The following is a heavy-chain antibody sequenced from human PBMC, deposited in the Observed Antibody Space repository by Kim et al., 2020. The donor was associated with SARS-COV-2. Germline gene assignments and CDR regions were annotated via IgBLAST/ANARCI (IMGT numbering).Heavy chain of an antibody. V-gene: IGHV1-46*01. Sequence: ASVKVSCKASGYTFTSYYMHWVRQAPGQGLEWMGIINPSGGSTSYAQKFQGRVTMTRDTSTSTVYMELSSLRSEDTAVYYCARAIRRVAAGSPVDYWGQGTLVTVSS. CDR2: INPSGGST. CDR3: ARAIRRVAAGSPVDY. CDR1: GYTFTSYY. J-gene: IGHJ4*02. D-gene: IGHD6-13*01.